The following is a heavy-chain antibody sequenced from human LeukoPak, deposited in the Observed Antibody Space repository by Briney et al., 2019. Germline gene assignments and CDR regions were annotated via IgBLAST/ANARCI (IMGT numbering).Heavy chain of an antibody. V-gene: IGHV3-48*03. CDR2: ISSSGSTI. CDR3: ARDGDYYDSSGYYSQLFFDY. J-gene: IGHJ4*02. CDR1: GFTFSSYE. D-gene: IGHD3-22*01. Sequence: GGSLRLSCAASGFTFSSYEMNWVRQAPGKGLEWVSYISSSGSTIYYADSVKGRFTISRDNAKNSLYLQMNSLRAEDTAVYYRARDGDYYDSSGYYSQLFFDYWGQGTLVTVSS.